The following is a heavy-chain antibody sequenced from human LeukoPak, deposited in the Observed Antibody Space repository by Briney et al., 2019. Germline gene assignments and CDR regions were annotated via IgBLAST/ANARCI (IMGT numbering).Heavy chain of an antibody. CDR2: IYPGDSET. D-gene: IGHD6-13*01. CDR1: GYSFTNYW. Sequence: GESLKISCKGSGYSFTNYWIGWVRQMPGKGLEWMGIIYPGDSETRYSPSFQGQVTISADKSISTAYLQWRSLKASDTAMDYCARGCSSSWGGGVFFDLWGRGTLVTVSS. V-gene: IGHV5-51*01. J-gene: IGHJ2*01. CDR3: ARGCSSSWGGGVFFDL.